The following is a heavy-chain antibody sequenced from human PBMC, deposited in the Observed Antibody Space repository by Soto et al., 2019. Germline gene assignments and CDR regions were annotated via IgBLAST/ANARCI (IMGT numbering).Heavy chain of an antibody. Sequence: QVQLVQSGAEVKKPGSSVKVSCKASGGTFSSYAISWVRQAPGQGLEWMGGIIPIFGTANYAQKFQGRVTITADKSTSTAYMELSSLRAEDTAVDYCARAPTHYYDSVGEGLYYYYGMDVWGQGTTVTVSS. D-gene: IGHD3-22*01. CDR2: IIPIFGTA. J-gene: IGHJ6*02. CDR1: GGTFSSYA. CDR3: ARAPTHYYDSVGEGLYYYYGMDV. V-gene: IGHV1-69*06.